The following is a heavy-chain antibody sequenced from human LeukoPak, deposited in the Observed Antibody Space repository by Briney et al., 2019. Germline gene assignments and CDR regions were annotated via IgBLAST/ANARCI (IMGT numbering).Heavy chain of an antibody. V-gene: IGHV1-8*02. CDR2: MNPNSGNT. CDR1: GYSFTGYY. J-gene: IGHJ4*02. CDR3: ARYSSGHHFDY. Sequence: ASVKVSCKASGYSFTGYYIHWMRQAPRQGLEWMGWMNPNSGNTGYTQKFQGRVTMTRNTSISTAYMELSSLRSEDTAVYYCARYSSGHHFDYWGQGTLVTVSS. D-gene: IGHD6-19*01.